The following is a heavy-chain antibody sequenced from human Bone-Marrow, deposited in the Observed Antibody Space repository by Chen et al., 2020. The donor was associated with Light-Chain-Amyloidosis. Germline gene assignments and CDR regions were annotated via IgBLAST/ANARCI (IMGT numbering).Heavy chain of an antibody. Sequence: EVQLEQSGPEVKKPGESLKISCKGSGYTFPNYWIGWVSQMPGKGREWMGVIYPDDSDARYSPSFEGQVTISADKSITTAYLQWRSLKASDTAMYYCARRRDGYNFDYWGQGTLVTVSS. J-gene: IGHJ4*02. CDR2: IYPDDSDA. V-gene: IGHV5-51*01. CDR1: GYTFPNYW. D-gene: IGHD5-12*01. CDR3: ARRRDGYNFDY.